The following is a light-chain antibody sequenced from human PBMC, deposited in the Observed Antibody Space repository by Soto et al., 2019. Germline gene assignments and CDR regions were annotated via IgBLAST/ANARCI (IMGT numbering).Light chain of an antibody. V-gene: IGKV2-28*01. CDR3: LQTLQTPPWT. Sequence: DIVMTQSPLSLPVTPGKPASISCRSSRSLLHNNGFNYLDWYLQKPGQSPQLLVYLGSTRASGVPDRFSGSGSGTNFTLTITRVEAEDVGVYYCLQTLQTPPWTFGEGTRVEIK. J-gene: IGKJ1*01. CDR1: RSLLHNNGFNY. CDR2: LGS.